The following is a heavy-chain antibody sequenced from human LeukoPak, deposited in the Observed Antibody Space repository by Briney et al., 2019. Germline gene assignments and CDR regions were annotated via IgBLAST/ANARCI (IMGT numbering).Heavy chain of an antibody. CDR2: INHSGST. CDR3: ARVRASGGNGEFDY. Sequence: PSETLSLTCAVYGESFSGYYWSWIRQPPGKGLEWLEEINHSGSTNYNPSLKSRVTISVDTSKNQFSLKLSSVTAADTAVYYCARVRASGGNGEFDYWGQGTLVTVSS. J-gene: IGHJ4*02. V-gene: IGHV4-34*01. CDR1: GESFSGYY. D-gene: IGHD4-23*01.